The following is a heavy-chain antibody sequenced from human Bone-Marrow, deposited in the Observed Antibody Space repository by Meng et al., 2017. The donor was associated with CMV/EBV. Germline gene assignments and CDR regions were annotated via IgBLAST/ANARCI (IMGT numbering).Heavy chain of an antibody. CDR2: IIPILGIA. CDR3: ARALGSSSPGAYYYYGMDF. V-gene: IGHV1-69*10. CDR1: GGTFSSYA. D-gene: IGHD6-6*01. J-gene: IGHJ6*02. Sequence: SVKVSCKASGGTFSSYAISWVRQAPGQGLEWMGGIIPILGIANYAQKFKGRVTITADKSTSTAYMELSSLRSEDTAVYYCARALGSSSPGAYYYYGMDFWGQGTTVTVSS.